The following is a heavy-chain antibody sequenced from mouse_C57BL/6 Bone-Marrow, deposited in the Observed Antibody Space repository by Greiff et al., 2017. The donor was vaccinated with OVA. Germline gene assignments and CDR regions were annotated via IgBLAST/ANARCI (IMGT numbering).Heavy chain of an antibody. V-gene: IGHV3-6*01. CDR1: GYSITSGYY. Sequence: VQLKQSGPGLVKPSQSLSLTCSVTGYSITSGYYWNWIRQFPGNKLEWMGYISYDGSNNYNPSLKNRISITRDTSKNQFFLKLNSVTTEVTATYYCARLGYYVDYWGQGTTLTVSS. J-gene: IGHJ2*01. CDR3: ARLGYYVDY. CDR2: ISYDGSN. D-gene: IGHD4-1*01.